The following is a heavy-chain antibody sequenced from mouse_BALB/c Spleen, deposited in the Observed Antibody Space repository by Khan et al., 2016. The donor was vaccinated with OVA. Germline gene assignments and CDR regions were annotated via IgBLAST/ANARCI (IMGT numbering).Heavy chain of an antibody. D-gene: IGHD2-14*01. V-gene: IGHV1-4*01. CDR1: GYTFTSYT. CDR3: ARDGAYYRNDGWFVY. Sequence: VQLQESGAELARPGASVKMSCKASGYTFTSYTIHWIKQRPGQGLEWIGFINPSSAYTNYNQKFKDKATLTADKSSTTAYMQLSSLTSDDSAVYYCARDGAYYRNDGWFVYWGQGTLVTVSA. CDR2: INPSSAYT. J-gene: IGHJ3*01.